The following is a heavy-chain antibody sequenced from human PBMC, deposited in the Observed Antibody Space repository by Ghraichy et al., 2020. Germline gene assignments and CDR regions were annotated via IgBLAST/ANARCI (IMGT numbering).Heavy chain of an antibody. CDR3: ARDSSGWLFDY. CDR2: ISSSSNYI. Sequence: GESLNISYAASGFTFSSYRMNWVRQAPGKGLEWVSSISSSSNYIYYADSMRGRFTISRDNAKNSLYLQMDSLRAEDTAVYYCARDSSGWLFDYWGQGILVTVSS. V-gene: IGHV3-21*01. D-gene: IGHD6-19*01. J-gene: IGHJ4*02. CDR1: GFTFSSYR.